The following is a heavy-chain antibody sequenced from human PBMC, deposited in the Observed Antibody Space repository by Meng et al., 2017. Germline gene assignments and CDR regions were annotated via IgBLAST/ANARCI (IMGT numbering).Heavy chain of an antibody. V-gene: IGHV4-4*02. CDR2: IYHSGST. CDR1: GGSISSSNW. D-gene: IGHD5-18*01. CDR3: ARGSGYSYGFNWYFDL. Sequence: QGHLQESGPGLVKPSGTLSLTCAVSGGSISSSNWWSWVRQPPGKGLEWIGEIYHSGSTNYNPSLKSRVTISVDKSKNQFSLKLSSVTAADTAVYYCARGSGYSYGFNWYFDLWGRGTLVTVSS. J-gene: IGHJ2*01.